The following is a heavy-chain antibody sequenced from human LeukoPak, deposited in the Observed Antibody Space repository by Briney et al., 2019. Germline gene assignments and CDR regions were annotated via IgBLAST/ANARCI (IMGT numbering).Heavy chain of an antibody. CDR2: IYTSGTT. J-gene: IGHJ4*02. D-gene: IGHD3-10*01. Sequence: SETLSLTCTVSGASISSYYWSWIRQVAGKGLECIGRIYTSGTTDYNPSLKSRVTMSVDTSKTQFSLELRSVTAADTAVYFCARGSGYVDYWGQGTLVTVSS. CDR1: GASISSYY. CDR3: ARGSGYVDY. V-gene: IGHV4-4*07.